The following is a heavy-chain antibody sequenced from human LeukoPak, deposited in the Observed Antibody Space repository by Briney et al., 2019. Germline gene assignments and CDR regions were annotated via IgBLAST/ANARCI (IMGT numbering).Heavy chain of an antibody. V-gene: IGHV1-46*01. J-gene: IGHJ4*02. CDR2: INPSGGST. CDR1: GYTFTSYY. Sequence: ASVKVSCKASGYTFTSYYMHWVRQAPGQGLEWMGIINPSGGSTSYAQKFQGRVTMTRDASTSTVYMELSSLRSEDTAVYYCATTADAGGSGYSSWGQGTLVTVSS. CDR3: ATTADAGGSGYSS. D-gene: IGHD3-22*01.